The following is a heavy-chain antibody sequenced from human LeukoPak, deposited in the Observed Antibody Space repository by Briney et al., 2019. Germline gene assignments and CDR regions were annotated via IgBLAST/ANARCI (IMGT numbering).Heavy chain of an antibody. V-gene: IGHV1-2*06. Sequence: ASVRVSCKASGYPFTGYYMHWVRQAPGQGLEWMRRINPHSGGKNYAQKFQGRVTMTRDTSISTAYMELSRLRSDDTAVYYCARGGYRSSWYYFDYWGQGTLVTVSS. J-gene: IGHJ4*02. CDR3: ARGGYRSSWYYFDY. D-gene: IGHD6-13*01. CDR1: GYPFTGYY. CDR2: INPHSGGK.